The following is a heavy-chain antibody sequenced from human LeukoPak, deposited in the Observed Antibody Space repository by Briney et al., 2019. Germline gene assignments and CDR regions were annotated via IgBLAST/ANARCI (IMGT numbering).Heavy chain of an antibody. CDR3: ARETPSFDY. CDR2: IKQDGSEK. J-gene: IGHJ4*02. CDR1: GFTFSSYL. V-gene: IGHV3-7*01. Sequence: GGSLRLSCAASGFTFSSYLMSWVRQAPGQGLEWVANIKQDGSEKYYVDSVKGRFTISRDNAKTSLYLQMNSLRAEDTAVYYCARETPSFDYWGQGTLVTVSS.